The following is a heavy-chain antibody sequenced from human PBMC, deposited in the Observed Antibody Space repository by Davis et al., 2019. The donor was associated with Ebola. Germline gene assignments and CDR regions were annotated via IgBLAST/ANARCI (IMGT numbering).Heavy chain of an antibody. CDR1: GGSFSGYY. CDR2: INHSGST. J-gene: IGHJ4*02. CDR3: AREKWFRGYCSSTSCYSPFDY. Sequence: PSETLSLTCAVYGGSFSGYYWSWIRQPPGKGLEWIGEINHSGSTNYNPSLKSRVTISVDTSKNQFSLKLSSVTAADTAVYYCAREKWFRGYCSSTSCYSPFDYWGQGTLVTVSS. D-gene: IGHD2-2*02. V-gene: IGHV4-34*01.